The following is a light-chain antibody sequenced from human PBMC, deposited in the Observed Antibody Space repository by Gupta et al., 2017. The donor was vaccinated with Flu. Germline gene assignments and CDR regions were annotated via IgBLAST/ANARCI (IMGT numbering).Light chain of an antibody. J-gene: IGKJ1*01. Sequence: EIVMTQSPATLSVSPGERATLSCRASQSVSSNLAWYQQQPGQAPRLLIHGASTRATATPAKLSGSGSGTESTLTISSRQTEAFAVYYCKQYNARPPWTFGQGTKVEIK. CDR2: GAS. CDR1: QSVSSN. V-gene: IGKV3-15*01. CDR3: KQYNARPPWT.